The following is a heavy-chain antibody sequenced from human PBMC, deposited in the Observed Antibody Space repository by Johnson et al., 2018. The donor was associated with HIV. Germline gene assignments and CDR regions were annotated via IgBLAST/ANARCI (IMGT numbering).Heavy chain of an antibody. J-gene: IGHJ3*02. Sequence: VQLVESGGGLVNPGGSLRLSCAASGVTFDVYAMHWVRQAPGKGLEWVSGISWNSGSIGYADSVKGRFTISKDNSKNTLYLQMNSLRAEDTAVYYCARDVKVCAFDIWGQGTMVTVSS. CDR3: ARDVKVCAFDI. V-gene: IGHV3-9*01. D-gene: IGHD3-16*01. CDR1: GVTFDVYA. CDR2: ISWNSGSI.